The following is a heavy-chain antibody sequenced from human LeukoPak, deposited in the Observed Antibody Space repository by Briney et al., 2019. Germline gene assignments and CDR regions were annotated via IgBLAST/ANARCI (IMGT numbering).Heavy chain of an antibody. CDR2: ISSSSYI. CDR1: GFTFSSYS. V-gene: IGHV3-21*01. J-gene: IGHJ6*04. CDR3: ARDRGYCSSTSCYGDYYYGMDV. Sequence: PGGSLRLSCAASGFTFSSYSMNWVRQAPGKGLEWVSSISSSSYIYYADSVKGRFTISRDNAKNSLYLQMNSLRAEDTAVYYCARDRGYCSSTSCYGDYYYGMDVWGKGTTVTVSS. D-gene: IGHD2-2*01.